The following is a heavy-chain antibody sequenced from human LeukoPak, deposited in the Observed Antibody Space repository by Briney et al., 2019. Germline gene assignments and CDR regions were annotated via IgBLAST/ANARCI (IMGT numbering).Heavy chain of an antibody. CDR2: IYYSGST. CDR3: ARVSGSGSYILRYFDY. Sequence: SETLSLTCTVSGGSISSSSYYWGWIRQPPGKGLEWIGSIYYSGSTYYNPSLKSRVTISVDTSKNQFSLKLSSVTAADTAVYYCARVSGSGSYILRYFDYWGQGTLVTVSS. D-gene: IGHD3-10*01. J-gene: IGHJ4*02. V-gene: IGHV4-39*07. CDR1: GGSISSSSYY.